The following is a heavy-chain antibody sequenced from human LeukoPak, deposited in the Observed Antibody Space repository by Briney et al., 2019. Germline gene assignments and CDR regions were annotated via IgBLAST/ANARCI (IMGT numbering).Heavy chain of an antibody. CDR3: AKGGGHNNYDNWFDP. D-gene: IGHD3-3*01. CDR1: GFTFSSYA. J-gene: IGHJ5*02. CDR2: ISGINRI. V-gene: IGHV3-23*01. Sequence: GGSLRLSCAASGFTFSSYAMSWVRQAPGKGLAWVSGISGINRIFYADSVKGRFTISRDNSKNTLYLQMNSLRAEDTAVYYCAKGGGHNNYDNWFDPWGQGTLVTVSS.